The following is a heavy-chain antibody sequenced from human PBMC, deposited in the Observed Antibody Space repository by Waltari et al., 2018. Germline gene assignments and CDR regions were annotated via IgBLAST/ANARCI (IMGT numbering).Heavy chain of an antibody. D-gene: IGHD6-13*01. CDR3: IRENIAAAGLES. V-gene: IGHV3-74*01. CDR2: INYDGSST. CDR1: GFIFSSYW. Sequence: EVQLVESGGGLVQPGGSLRLSCVASGFIFSSYWMDWVRQAPGKGLVWVSRINYDGSSTTYADSVKGRFTISRDNAKNTLYLHMSSVRAEDTAVYYCIRENIAAAGLESWGQGTLVTVSS. J-gene: IGHJ4*02.